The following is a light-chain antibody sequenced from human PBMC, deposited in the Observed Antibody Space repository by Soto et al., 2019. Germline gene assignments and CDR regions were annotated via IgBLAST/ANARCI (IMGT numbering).Light chain of an antibody. CDR2: DAA. CDR1: QSVSSY. CDR3: QQSYSSPPT. J-gene: IGKJ1*01. V-gene: IGKV3-11*01. Sequence: EIVMTQSPRTLSVSPGERATLSCRASQSVSSYLAWYQQKPGQAPRLLIYDAANRATGIPARFSGSRSGPDFTLTISSLQPEDFATYYCQQSYSSPPTFGQGTKVDIK.